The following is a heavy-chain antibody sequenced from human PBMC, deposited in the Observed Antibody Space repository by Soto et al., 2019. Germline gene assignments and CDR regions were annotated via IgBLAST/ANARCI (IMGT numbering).Heavy chain of an antibody. J-gene: IGHJ4*02. CDR1: GFTFSSYA. Sequence: EVQLLESGGGLVQPGGSLRLSCAASGFTFSSYAMSWVRQAPGSGLEWVSTNGASGVTTYYAGSVKGRFTISRDISKHMLYLQMDSLGAEDTAVYYCARGGGSSSARYWGPGTLATVSS. D-gene: IGHD6-6*01. V-gene: IGHV3-23*01. CDR3: ARGGGSSSARY. CDR2: NGASGVTT.